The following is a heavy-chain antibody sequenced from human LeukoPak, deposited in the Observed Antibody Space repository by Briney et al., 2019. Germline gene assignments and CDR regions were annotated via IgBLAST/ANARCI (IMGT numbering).Heavy chain of an antibody. CDR2: ISAYNANT. Sequence: ASVKVSCKASGYTFTNYGISWVRQAHGQGLEWMGWISAYNANTYYAQKLQGRVTMTTDTSTSTAYMELRSLRSDDTAVYYCARDFYSSPDYWGQGTLVTVSS. CDR1: GYTFTNYG. V-gene: IGHV1-18*01. D-gene: IGHD6-13*01. J-gene: IGHJ4*02. CDR3: ARDFYSSPDY.